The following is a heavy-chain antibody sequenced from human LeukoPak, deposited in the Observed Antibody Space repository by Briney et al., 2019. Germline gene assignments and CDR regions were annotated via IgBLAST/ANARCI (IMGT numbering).Heavy chain of an antibody. CDR1: GGSISSSSYY. D-gene: IGHD2-15*01. CDR2: IKQDGSEK. Sequence: ETLSLTCTVSGGSISSSSYYWGWIRQPPGKGLEWVANIKQDGSEKYYMDSVKGRFTISRDNAKNSLYLQMNSLRAEDTAVYYCARDCGGSGDYWGQGTLVTVSS. CDR3: ARDCGGSGDY. V-gene: IGHV3-7*01. J-gene: IGHJ4*02.